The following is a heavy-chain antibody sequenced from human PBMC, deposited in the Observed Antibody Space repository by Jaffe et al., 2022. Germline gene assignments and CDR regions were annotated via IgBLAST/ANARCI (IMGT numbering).Heavy chain of an antibody. CDR1: GFTFGDYA. D-gene: IGHD5-18*01. V-gene: IGHV3-49*04. Sequence: EVQLVESGGGLVQPGRSLRLSCTASGFTFGDYAMSWVRQAPGKGLEWVGFIRGKAFGGTTEFAASVKGRFSISRDDSKSIAYLQMSSLNTEDTAVYYCSRVGYRGGYYFDYWGQGTLVTVSS. J-gene: IGHJ4*02. CDR2: IRGKAFGGTT. CDR3: SRVGYRGGYYFDY.